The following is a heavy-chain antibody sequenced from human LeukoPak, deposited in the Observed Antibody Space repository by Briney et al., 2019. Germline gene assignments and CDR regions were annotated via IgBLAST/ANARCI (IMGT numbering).Heavy chain of an antibody. V-gene: IGHV1-18*01. D-gene: IGHD3-10*01. J-gene: IGHJ5*02. Sequence: INTYNGYTKYTQKFQGRVTMTTDTSTSTAYMELRSLRSDDTAVFYCARDLSQGYGSGSFSSWGQGTLVTVSS. CDR2: INTYNGYT. CDR3: ARDLSQGYGSGSFSS.